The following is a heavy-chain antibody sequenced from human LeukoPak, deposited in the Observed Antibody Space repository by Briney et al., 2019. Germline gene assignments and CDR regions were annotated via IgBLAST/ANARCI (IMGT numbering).Heavy chain of an antibody. CDR1: GYTFNGYY. CDR2: INPNSGGT. J-gene: IGHJ3*02. V-gene: IGHV1-2*02. Sequence: ASVKVSCKASGYTFNGYYIHWVRQAPGQGLEWMGWINPNSGGTNYAQKFQARVTLTRDTSISTAYMELSSLTSDDTAVYYCARDAFGEALAFDIWGQGTMVTVSS. CDR3: ARDAFGEALAFDI. D-gene: IGHD3-10*01.